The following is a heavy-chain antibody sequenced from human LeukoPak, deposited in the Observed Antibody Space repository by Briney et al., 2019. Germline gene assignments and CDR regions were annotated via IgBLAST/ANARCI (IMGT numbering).Heavy chain of an antibody. J-gene: IGHJ6*03. CDR3: AKSGYNYGPNYMDV. D-gene: IGHD5-18*01. CDR1: GFSIGSYA. V-gene: IGHV3-23*01. Sequence: GGSLRLSCAASGFSIGSYAMSWVRQAPGKGLEWVSTISGSGAGGTTFYADSVKGRFTISRDNSKNTLYLQMNSLRGEDTAVYYCAKSGYNYGPNYMDVWGKGTTVTVSS. CDR2: ISGSGAGGTT.